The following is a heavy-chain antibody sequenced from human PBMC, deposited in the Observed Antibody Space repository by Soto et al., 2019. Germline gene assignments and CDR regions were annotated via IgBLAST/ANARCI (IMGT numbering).Heavy chain of an antibody. J-gene: IGHJ4*02. CDR3: ARDVTYWTYGSTWYGNY. CDR2: ISYDGLSK. Sequence: QVQLGESGGGVVQPGRSLRRSCAASGFTFNSYAMHWVRQAPGKWLEWGAVISYDGLSKYYADSVRGRFSISRDDSQKTLYLQRNSLRAENTAMYYCARDVTYWTYGSTWYGNYSCQGTLVTVST. V-gene: IGHV3-30-3*01. D-gene: IGHD6-13*01. CDR1: GFTFNSYA.